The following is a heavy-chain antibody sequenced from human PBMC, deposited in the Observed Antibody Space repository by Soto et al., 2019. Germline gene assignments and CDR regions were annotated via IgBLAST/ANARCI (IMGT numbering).Heavy chain of an antibody. CDR1: RVTFSSYA. V-gene: IGHV3-23*01. J-gene: IGHJ6*02. Sequence: EVQLLESGGGVVQPGGCLRLSCAASRVTFSSYAMSWVRQAPGKGLEWVSGIGGSGGSTYYADSVKGRFTISRDNSKSTLYLPMNSLRAEDTAVYYFAKSRSPPYYFYGMDVWGQGTTVTVSS. CDR2: IGGSGGST. D-gene: IGHD6-13*01. CDR3: AKSRSPPYYFYGMDV.